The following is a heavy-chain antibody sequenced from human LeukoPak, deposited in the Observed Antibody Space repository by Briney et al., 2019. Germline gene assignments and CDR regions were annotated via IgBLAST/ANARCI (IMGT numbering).Heavy chain of an antibody. D-gene: IGHD3-3*01. J-gene: IGHJ4*02. Sequence: GGSLRLSCAASGFIFSDYAMNWVRQTQGKGLEWISYISSSTTTIYYADSVKGRFTISRDNAKSSLFLQMNSLRAEDTAVYYCASGYDFSSGSKRGFDNWGQGTRVTVSS. CDR2: ISSSTTTI. CDR1: GFIFSDYA. CDR3: ASGYDFSSGSKRGFDN. V-gene: IGHV3-48*01.